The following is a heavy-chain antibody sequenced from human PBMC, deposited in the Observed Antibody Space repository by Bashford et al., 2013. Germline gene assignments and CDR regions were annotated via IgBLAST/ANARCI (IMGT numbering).Heavy chain of an antibody. CDR2: MIPSSGNT. CDR1: GYTFSNYG. V-gene: IGHV1-8*02. Sequence: ASVKVSCKTSGYTFSNYGISWVRQAPGQGLEWMGWMIPSSGNTGYAQKFQGRVTMTRNTSMSTAYMELSSLKSDDTAVYFCARDGPVVGVWNAFDVWGQGTVVTVSS. CDR3: ARDGPVVGVWNAFDV. D-gene: IGHD1-26*01. J-gene: IGHJ3*01.